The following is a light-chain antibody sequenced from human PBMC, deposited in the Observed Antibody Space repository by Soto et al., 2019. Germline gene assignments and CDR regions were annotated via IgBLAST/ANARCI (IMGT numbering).Light chain of an antibody. V-gene: IGLV2-23*02. CDR3: CSYAGSSTYYV. Sequence: QSVLTQPASVAGSPRQSITISCTGTSSDVGTYNLVSWYQQHPGKAPKLMIYEVSERPSGVSNRFSGSKSGNTASLTISGLQAEDEADYYCCSYAGSSTYYVFGIGTKVTVL. J-gene: IGLJ1*01. CDR2: EVS. CDR1: SSDVGTYNL.